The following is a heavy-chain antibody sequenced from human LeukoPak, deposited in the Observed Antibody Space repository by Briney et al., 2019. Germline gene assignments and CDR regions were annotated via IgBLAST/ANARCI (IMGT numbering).Heavy chain of an antibody. CDR2: IRYDGSNK. Sequence: PGGSLRLSCAASGFTFSSYGMHWVRQAPGKGLEWVAFIRYDGSNKYYADSVKGRFTISRDNSKNTLYLQMNSLRAEDTAVYYCAKDWYRIAVAGYYFDYWGQGTLVIVSS. J-gene: IGHJ4*02. D-gene: IGHD6-19*01. CDR3: AKDWYRIAVAGYYFDY. V-gene: IGHV3-30*02. CDR1: GFTFSSYG.